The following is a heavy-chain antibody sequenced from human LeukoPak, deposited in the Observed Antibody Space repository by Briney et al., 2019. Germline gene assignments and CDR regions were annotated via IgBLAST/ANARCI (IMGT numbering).Heavy chain of an antibody. CDR3: TKASAERCLGAFCYPFDH. CDR1: GFTLSTYA. J-gene: IGHJ4*02. Sequence: GGSLRLSCAASGFTLSTYAMSWVRQTPGKGLEWVAATSSSDAGTYHADSVKGRFTTSRDNSKNILYLQMNSLRVEDMAVYYCTKASAERCLGAFCYPFDHWGQGTLVTVSS. V-gene: IGHV3-23*01. CDR2: TSSSDAGT. D-gene: IGHD2-15*01.